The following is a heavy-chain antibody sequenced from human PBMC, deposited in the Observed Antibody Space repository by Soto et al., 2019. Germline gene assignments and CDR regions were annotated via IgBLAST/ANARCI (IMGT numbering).Heavy chain of an antibody. D-gene: IGHD2-8*01. J-gene: IGHJ6*02. CDR1: GFTFSNAW. CDR3: TTHYCTNGVCYLKLDYYYYGMDV. V-gene: IGHV3-15*07. CDR2: IKSKTDGGTT. Sequence: PGGSLRLSCAASGFTFSNAWMNWVRQAPGKGLEWVGRIKSKTDGGTTDYAAPVKGRFTISRDDSKNTLYLQMNSLKTEDTAVYYYTTHYCTNGVCYLKLDYYYYGMDVWGQGTTVTVSS.